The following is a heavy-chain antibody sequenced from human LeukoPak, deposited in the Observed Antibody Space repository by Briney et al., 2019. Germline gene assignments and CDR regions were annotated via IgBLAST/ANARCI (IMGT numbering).Heavy chain of an antibody. Sequence: LSLTCAVYGGSFSGYYWSWVRQAPGKGLEWVSGINWNGGSTGYADSVKGRFTISRDNAKNSLYLQMNSLRAEDTALYHCARGARYYYDSSGYYYFDYWGQGTLVTVSS. V-gene: IGHV3-20*01. J-gene: IGHJ4*02. CDR2: INWNGGST. CDR1: GGSFSGYY. CDR3: ARGARYYYDSSGYYYFDY. D-gene: IGHD3-22*01.